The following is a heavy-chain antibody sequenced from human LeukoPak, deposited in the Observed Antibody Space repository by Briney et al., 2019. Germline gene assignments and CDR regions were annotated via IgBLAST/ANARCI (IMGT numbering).Heavy chain of an antibody. CDR3: ARDLGYCSGGSCSGY. CDR2: IIPIFGTA. Sequence: SVKVSCKASGGTFSSYAISWVRQAPGQGLEWMGGIIPIFGTANYAQKFQGRVTITADESTSTAYMELSSLRSEDTAVYYCARDLGYCSGGSCSGYWGQGTLVTVSS. CDR1: GGTFSSYA. V-gene: IGHV1-69*13. J-gene: IGHJ4*02. D-gene: IGHD2-15*01.